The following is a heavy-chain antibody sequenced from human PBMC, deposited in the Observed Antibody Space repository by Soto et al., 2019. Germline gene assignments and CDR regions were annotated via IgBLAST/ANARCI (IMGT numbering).Heavy chain of an antibody. CDR1: VYGFTSDV. V-gene: IGHV1-3*01. Sequence: ASVKVSRKAAVYGFTSDVVHWVRQAPGQRLEWMGWIKAGNGNTKCSQKFQGRVTITRDTSASTAYMELSSLRSEDTAVYYCPRNIMDVWGNGTTVTVSS. J-gene: IGHJ6*03. CDR3: PRNIMDV. CDR2: IKAGNGNT.